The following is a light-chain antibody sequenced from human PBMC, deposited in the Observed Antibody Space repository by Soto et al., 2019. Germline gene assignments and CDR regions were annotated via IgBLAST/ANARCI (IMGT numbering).Light chain of an antibody. CDR2: GAF. V-gene: IGKV3-11*01. Sequence: EIVLTQSPGTLSLSPGERATLSCRASQSVSSRLAWYQQKPGQAPRLLISGAFNRATGIPARFSGSGSGTDFTLTISSLEPEDSAVYYCQQRNVWPPVTFGQGTRLEIK. CDR1: QSVSSR. CDR3: QQRNVWPPVT. J-gene: IGKJ5*01.